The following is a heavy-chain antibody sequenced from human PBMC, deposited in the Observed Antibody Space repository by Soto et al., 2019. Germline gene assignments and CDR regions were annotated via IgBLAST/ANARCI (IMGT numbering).Heavy chain of an antibody. D-gene: IGHD2-2*01. CDR1: GFTFSSYG. J-gene: IGHJ4*02. CDR2: ISYDGSNK. V-gene: IGHV3-30*18. CDR3: AKDRGGCSSTSCYYFDY. Sequence: GGSLRLSCAASGFTFSSYGMHWVRQAPGKGLEWVAVISYDGSNKYYADSVKGRFTISRDNSKNTLYLQMNSLRAEDTAVYYCAKDRGGCSSTSCYYFDYWGQGTLVTVSS.